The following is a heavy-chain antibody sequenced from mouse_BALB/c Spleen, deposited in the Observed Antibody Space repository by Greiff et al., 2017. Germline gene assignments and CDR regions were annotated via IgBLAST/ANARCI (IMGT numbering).Heavy chain of an antibody. CDR1: GYTFTDYA. D-gene: IGHD1-2*01. CDR3: AREGTTAPFAY. J-gene: IGHJ3*01. Sequence: VQLQQSGPELVRPGVSVKISCKGSGYTFTDYAMHWVKQSHAKSLEWIGVISTYYGNTNYNQKFKGKATMTVDKSSSTAYMELARLTSEDSAIYYCAREGTTAPFAYWGQGTLVTVSA. V-gene: IGHV1-67*01. CDR2: ISTYYGNT.